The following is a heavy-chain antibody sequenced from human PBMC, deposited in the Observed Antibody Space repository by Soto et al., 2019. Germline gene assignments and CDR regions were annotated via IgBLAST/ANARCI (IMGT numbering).Heavy chain of an antibody. CDR2: IYIFYTGGA. CDR1: GDSISRGAYF. V-gene: IGHV4-31*03. D-gene: IGHD3-10*01. CDR3: ARSGTIHPDIDDFDPGALHV. J-gene: IGHJ3*01. Sequence: QVQLDESGPGLVKPSQTLSLTCTVSGDSISRGAYFWTWIRQRSGKGLEWIGYIYIFYTGGAHYNPSLKSRMAISLDTSKNQFSLNVTSVTAADTAIYYCARSGTIHPDIDDFDPGALHVWGQGTMVTVSS.